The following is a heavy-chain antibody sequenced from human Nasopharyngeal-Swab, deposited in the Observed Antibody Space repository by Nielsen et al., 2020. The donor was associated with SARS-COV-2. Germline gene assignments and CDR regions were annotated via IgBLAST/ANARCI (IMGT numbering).Heavy chain of an antibody. CDR1: GFTFSSSG. CDR3: AKSRDGYNYDAFHI. CDR2: TRYDGNNE. D-gene: IGHD5-24*01. J-gene: IGHJ3*02. V-gene: IGHV3-30*02. Sequence: GGSLRLSCGASGFTFSSSGMHWVRQAPGKGLEWVAFTRYDGNNEYYGDSVKGRFTTSRDNSKNTLYLHMSSLRTEDTAVYYCAKSRDGYNYDAFHIWGHGTMVTVSS.